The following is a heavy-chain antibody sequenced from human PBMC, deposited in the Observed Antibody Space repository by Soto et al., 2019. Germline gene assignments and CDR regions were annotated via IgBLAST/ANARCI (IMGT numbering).Heavy chain of an antibody. CDR2: ISYDSTKT. CDR1: GFTFNSYG. CDR3: ARTRSAWSDFHYYSLDV. V-gene: IGHV3-30*03. J-gene: IGHJ6*02. Sequence: LRLSCAASGFTFNSYGVHWVRHGPGNGLEWVAFISYDSTKTYYADSVKGRFTISRDNSNSALYVQMNSLTGEDTAVYYCARTRSAWSDFHYYSLDVWGQGTTVTVSS. D-gene: IGHD1-26*01.